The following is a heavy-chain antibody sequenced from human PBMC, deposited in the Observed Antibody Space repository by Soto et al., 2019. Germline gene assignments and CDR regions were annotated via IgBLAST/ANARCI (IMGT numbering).Heavy chain of an antibody. CDR3: ATGSGAMLY. D-gene: IGHD2-2*01. V-gene: IGHV3-7*04. CDR2: IKEDGSEK. CDR1: GFTFSRYW. Sequence: EVQLVESGGDLVQPGGSLRLSCVASGFTFSRYWMSWVRQAPGKGLEWVANIKEDGSEKSYVDSVKGRFTISRDNAKNLLYLQLNSLRAEDTAVYYCATGSGAMLYWGQGSLVTVSS. J-gene: IGHJ4*02.